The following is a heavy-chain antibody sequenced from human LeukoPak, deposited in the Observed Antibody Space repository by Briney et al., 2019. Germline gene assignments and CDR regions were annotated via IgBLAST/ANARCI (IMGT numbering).Heavy chain of an antibody. V-gene: IGHV1-24*01. CDR3: ATSSYYYYGSGSYYV. CDR1: GYTFTGYY. Sequence: ASVKVSCKASGYTFTGYYMHWVRQAPGKGLEWMGGFDPEDGETIYAQKFQGRVTMTEDTSTDTAYMELSSLRSEDTAVYYCATSSYYYYGSGSYYVWGQGTLVTVSS. D-gene: IGHD3-10*01. CDR2: FDPEDGET. J-gene: IGHJ4*02.